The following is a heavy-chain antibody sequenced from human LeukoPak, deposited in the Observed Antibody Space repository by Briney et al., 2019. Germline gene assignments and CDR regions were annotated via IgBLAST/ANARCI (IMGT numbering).Heavy chain of an antibody. CDR1: GFNFGDFA. CDR3: TRDYPACFDV. V-gene: IGHV3-49*04. Sequence: GGSLRLSCTVSGFNFGDFAMSWVRQAPGHGLEWLGFIRSTIYGGTTDYAASVKGRFTISRDDSKSIAYLQMNSLKTEDTAMYYCTRDYPACFDVWGQGTLVTVSS. CDR2: IRSTIYGGTT. J-gene: IGHJ3*01.